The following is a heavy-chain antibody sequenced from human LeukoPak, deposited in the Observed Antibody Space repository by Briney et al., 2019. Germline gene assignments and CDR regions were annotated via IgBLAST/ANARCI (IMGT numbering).Heavy chain of an antibody. CDR1: GFTFDDYA. CDR2: ISWNSGSI. J-gene: IGHJ6*02. Sequence: GRSLRLSCAASGFTFDDYAMHWVRQAPGKGLEWVSGISWNSGSIGYADSVKGRFTISRDNAKNSLYLQMNSLRAEDTALYYCAKDRQSGTSYYYYGMDVWGQGTTVTVSS. CDR3: AKDRQSGTSYYYYGMDV. V-gene: IGHV3-9*01. D-gene: IGHD6-19*01.